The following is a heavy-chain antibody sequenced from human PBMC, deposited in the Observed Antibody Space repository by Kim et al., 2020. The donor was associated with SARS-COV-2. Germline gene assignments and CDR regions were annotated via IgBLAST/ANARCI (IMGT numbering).Heavy chain of an antibody. V-gene: IGHV3-13*04. CDR2: IGTAGDT. Sequence: GGSLRLSCAASGFTFSSYDMHWVRQATGKGLEWVSAIGTAGDTYYPGSVKGRFTISRENAKNSLYLQMNSLRAGDTAVYYCARGMPDQIAAAGTDYYYYGMDVWGQGTTVTVSS. CDR1: GFTFSSYD. J-gene: IGHJ6*02. D-gene: IGHD6-13*01. CDR3: ARGMPDQIAAAGTDYYYYGMDV.